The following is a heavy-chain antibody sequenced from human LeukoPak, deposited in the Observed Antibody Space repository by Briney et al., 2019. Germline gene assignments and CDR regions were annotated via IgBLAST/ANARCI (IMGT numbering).Heavy chain of an antibody. D-gene: IGHD3-3*01. CDR3: ARSRESDYDFWSGHNYYYDLDV. J-gene: IGHJ6*03. Sequence: ASVKVSCKASGYTFTSYYMHWVRQAPGQGLEWMGIINPSGGSTSYAQKFQGRGTMTRDMSTSTVYMELSSLRSDDTAVYYCARSRESDYDFWSGHNYYYDLDVWGEGTTVTVSS. CDR1: GYTFTSYY. CDR2: INPSGGST. V-gene: IGHV1-46*01.